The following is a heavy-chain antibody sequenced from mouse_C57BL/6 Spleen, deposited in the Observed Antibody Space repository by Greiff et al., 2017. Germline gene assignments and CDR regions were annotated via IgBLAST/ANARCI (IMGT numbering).Heavy chain of an antibody. CDR2: ISDGGSYT. J-gene: IGHJ4*01. D-gene: IGHD3-2*02. V-gene: IGHV5-4*01. CDR3: ARDGLRLPHYYAMDY. CDR1: GFTFSSYA. Sequence: EVQRVESGGGLVKPGGSLKLSCAASGFTFSSYAMSWVRQTPEKRLKWVATISDGGSYTYYPDNVKGRFTISRDNAKNNLYLQMSHLKSEDTAMYYCARDGLRLPHYYAMDYWGQGTSVTVSS.